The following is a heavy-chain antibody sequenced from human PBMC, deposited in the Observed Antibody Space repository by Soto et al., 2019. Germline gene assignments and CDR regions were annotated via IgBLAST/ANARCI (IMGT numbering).Heavy chain of an antibody. J-gene: IGHJ4*02. CDR2: ISHSGGS. CDR3: ARGRKDYSSSWYVG. CDR1: GGSFSDYS. Sequence: PSETLSLTCAVYGGSFSDYSWSWIRQPPGKGLAWIGEISHSGGSNYNPSLKSRVTISVDTSKNQFSLKLSSVTAADTAVYYCARGRKDYSSSWYVGWGQGTLVTVSS. D-gene: IGHD6-13*01. V-gene: IGHV4-34*01.